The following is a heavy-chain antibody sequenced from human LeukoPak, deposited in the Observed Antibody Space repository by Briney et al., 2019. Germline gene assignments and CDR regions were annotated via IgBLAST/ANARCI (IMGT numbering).Heavy chain of an antibody. Sequence: SETLSLTCTVSGGSVSSYYWSWVRQPPGRGLELIGYLSHRWSSDSNPSLKSRVTILVDTSKNQFSLKLTSVTAADTAVYYCARARYANAWYAFDIWGQGTMVTVSS. CDR3: ARARYANAWYAFDI. CDR2: LSHRWSS. J-gene: IGHJ3*02. V-gene: IGHV4-59*02. D-gene: IGHD2-2*01. CDR1: GGSVSSYY.